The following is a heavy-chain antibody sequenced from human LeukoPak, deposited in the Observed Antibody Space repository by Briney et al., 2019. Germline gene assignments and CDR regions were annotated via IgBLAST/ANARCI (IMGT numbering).Heavy chain of an antibody. CDR3: ARAVVVVAATAYYYYGMDV. CDR1: GFTFSSYS. CDR2: ISSSSSYI. J-gene: IGHJ6*02. D-gene: IGHD2-15*01. V-gene: IGHV3-21*01. Sequence: GGSLRLSCAASGFTFSSYSMNWVRQAPGKGLEWVSSISSSSSYIYYADSVKGRFTISRDNAKNSLYPQMNSLRAEDTAVYYCARAVVVVAATAYYYYGMDVWGQGTTVTVSS.